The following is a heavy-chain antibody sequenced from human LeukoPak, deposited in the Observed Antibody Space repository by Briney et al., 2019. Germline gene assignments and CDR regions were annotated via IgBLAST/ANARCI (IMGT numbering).Heavy chain of an antibody. D-gene: IGHD2-2*02. Sequence: PGGSLRLSCAASGFTFSSYGMHWVRQAPGKGLEWVAVISYDGGNKYYADSVKGRFTISRDNSKNTLYLQMNSLRAEDTAVYCCVVRCSSTSCYTPVLDYWGQGTLVTVSS. CDR2: ISYDGGNK. J-gene: IGHJ4*02. V-gene: IGHV3-30*03. CDR3: VVRCSSTSCYTPVLDY. CDR1: GFTFSSYG.